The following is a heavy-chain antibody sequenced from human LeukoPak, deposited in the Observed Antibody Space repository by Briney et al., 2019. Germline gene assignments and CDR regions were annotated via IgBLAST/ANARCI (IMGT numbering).Heavy chain of an antibody. CDR3: ATRSSYSSGWYAGYFDL. Sequence: PGGSLRLSXAASGFTFSSYWMSWVRQAPGKGLEWVANIKQDGSEKYYVDSVKGRFTISRVNAKNSLYLQMNSLRAEDTAVYYCATRSSYSSGWYAGYFDLWGRGTLVTVSS. V-gene: IGHV3-7*01. CDR2: IKQDGSEK. CDR1: GFTFSSYW. J-gene: IGHJ2*01. D-gene: IGHD6-19*01.